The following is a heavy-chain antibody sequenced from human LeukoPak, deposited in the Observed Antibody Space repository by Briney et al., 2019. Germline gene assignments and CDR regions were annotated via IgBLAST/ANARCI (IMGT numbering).Heavy chain of an antibody. CDR3: ARDSKREFDP. Sequence: ASVKVSCKASGYTFISYYMHWVRQAPGQGLEWMGIINPGGGSTSYAQKFQGRVTMTRDTSTSTVYMELSSLRSEDTAVYYCARDSKREFDPWGQGTLVTVSS. J-gene: IGHJ5*02. CDR1: GYTFISYY. CDR2: INPGGGST. D-gene: IGHD5-24*01. V-gene: IGHV1-46*01.